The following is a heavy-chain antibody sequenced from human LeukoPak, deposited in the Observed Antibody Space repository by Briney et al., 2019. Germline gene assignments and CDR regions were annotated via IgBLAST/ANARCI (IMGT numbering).Heavy chain of an antibody. Sequence: SVKVSCKASGGTFSSYAISWVRQAPGQGLEWMGGIIPIFGTANYAQKFQGRVTITADESTSTAYMELSSLRSEDTAVCYCARSGWLTRPWFDPWGQGTLVTVSS. CDR2: IIPIFGTA. V-gene: IGHV1-69*13. D-gene: IGHD6-19*01. J-gene: IGHJ5*02. CDR3: ARSGWLTRPWFDP. CDR1: GGTFSSYA.